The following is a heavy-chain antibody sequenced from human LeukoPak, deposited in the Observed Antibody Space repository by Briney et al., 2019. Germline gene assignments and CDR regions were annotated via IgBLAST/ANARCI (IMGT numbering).Heavy chain of an antibody. V-gene: IGHV4-34*01. Sequence: SETLSLTCAVYGRSFSGYYWSWIRQPPGKGLEWIGEINNSGSTTTNPSLKTRVTISVDTSKNQFSLKLSSVTAADTAVYYCARGEYCSSTSCANFDYWGEGTLVTVS. J-gene: IGHJ4*02. CDR1: GRSFSGYY. CDR3: ARGEYCSSTSCANFDY. CDR2: INNSGST. D-gene: IGHD2-2*01.